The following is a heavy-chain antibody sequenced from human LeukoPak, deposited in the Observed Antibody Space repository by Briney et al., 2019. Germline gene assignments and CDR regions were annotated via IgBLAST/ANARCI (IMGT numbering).Heavy chain of an antibody. D-gene: IGHD3-16*01. J-gene: IGHJ4*02. CDR1: GFSFSDSY. Sequence: PGGSLRLSCVVSGFSFSDSYMTWIRQTPGKGLEWLAYISGSGSDIYYADSVKGRFTISRDNAKNSLYLQMNSLRAEDTAVYYCARGGGNFDFWGQGALVTVSS. CDR3: ARGGGNFDF. CDR2: ISGSGSDI. V-gene: IGHV3-11*04.